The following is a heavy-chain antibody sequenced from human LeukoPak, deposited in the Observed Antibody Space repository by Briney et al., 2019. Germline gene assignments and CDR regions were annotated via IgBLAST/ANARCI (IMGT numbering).Heavy chain of an antibody. D-gene: IGHD6-19*01. CDR3: AKDRESGQWLVQLLGSHYFDY. Sequence: SGGSLRLSCAASGFTFSSYAMSWVRQAPGKGLEWVSAISGSGGSTYYADSVKGRFTISRDNSKNTLYLQMNSLRAEGTAVYYCAKDRESGQWLVQLLGSHYFDYWGQGTLVTVSS. V-gene: IGHV3-23*01. CDR2: ISGSGGST. CDR1: GFTFSSYA. J-gene: IGHJ4*02.